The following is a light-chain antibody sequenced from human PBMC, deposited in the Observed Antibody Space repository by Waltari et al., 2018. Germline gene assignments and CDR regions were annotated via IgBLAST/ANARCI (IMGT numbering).Light chain of an antibody. Sequence: QSVLTQPPSVSGTPGQRVNISCFGINSNIGGNSVNWYHQLQGTAPKLLIYNDNQGPSGVPDRFSASKSGTSASLAITGLQSEDDAYYYCAVWDDSLGGVFGGGTKLTVL. CDR2: NDN. CDR1: NSNIGGNS. V-gene: IGLV1-44*01. CDR3: AVWDDSLGGV. J-gene: IGLJ3*02.